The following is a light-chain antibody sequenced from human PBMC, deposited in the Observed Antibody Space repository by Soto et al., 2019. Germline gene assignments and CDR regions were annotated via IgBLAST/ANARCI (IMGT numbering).Light chain of an antibody. CDR3: CSYGRSVV. CDR2: EAS. CDR1: SNDVGTYNL. Sequence: QSALTQPASVSGSPGQSITISCTGISNDVGTYNLVSWYQHHPGKAPKLIIYEASKRPSGVPNRFSGSKPGNTASLTISGLHAEDEADYYCCSYGRSVVFGGGTKLTVL. V-gene: IGLV2-23*01. J-gene: IGLJ2*01.